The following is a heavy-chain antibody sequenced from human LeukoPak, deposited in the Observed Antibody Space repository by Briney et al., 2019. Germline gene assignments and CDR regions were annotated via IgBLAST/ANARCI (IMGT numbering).Heavy chain of an antibody. CDR3: ARDVVPAAMNWFHP. J-gene: IGHJ5*02. V-gene: IGHV1-2*02. D-gene: IGHD2-2*01. CDR1: GYTFTGYY. CDR2: INPNSGGT. Sequence: ASVKVSCKASGYTFTGYYMHWVRQAPGQGLEWMGWINPNSGGTNYAQKFQGRVTMTRDTSISTAYMELSRLRSDDTAVYYCARDVVPAAMNWFHPWGQGTLVTVSS.